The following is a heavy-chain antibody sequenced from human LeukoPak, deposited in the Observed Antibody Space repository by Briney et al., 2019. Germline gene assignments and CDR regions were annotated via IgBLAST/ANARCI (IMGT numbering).Heavy chain of an antibody. V-gene: IGHV3-23*01. CDR3: AKDHLSGSGYYYFHY. CDR1: GFTFSTYA. J-gene: IGHJ4*02. D-gene: IGHD3-22*01. Sequence: GGCLRLSCAASGFTFSTYAMTWVRQAPGEGREWVSTMSTSGYSTNYADSVKGRFTISRDNSENTLYLQMNSLRAEDTAVYYCAKDHLSGSGYYYFHYWGQGTLVTASP. CDR2: MSTSGYST.